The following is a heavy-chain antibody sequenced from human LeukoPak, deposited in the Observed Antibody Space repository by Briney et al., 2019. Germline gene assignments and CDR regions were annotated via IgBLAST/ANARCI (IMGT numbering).Heavy chain of an antibody. CDR3: VRDNPRQQGFAY. V-gene: IGHV3-74*01. D-gene: IGHD6-13*01. Sequence: GGSLRLSCAASGFTFSSYWMHWVRQAPGKGLVWVSRINSDASTTSYADSVEGRFTISRDNAKNSLYLQMNSLRAEDTAVYYCVRDNPRQQGFAYWGQGTLVTVSS. CDR2: INSDASTT. J-gene: IGHJ4*02. CDR1: GFTFSSYW.